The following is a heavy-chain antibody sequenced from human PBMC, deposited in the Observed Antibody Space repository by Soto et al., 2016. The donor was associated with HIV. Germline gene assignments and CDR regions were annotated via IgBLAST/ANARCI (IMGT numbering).Heavy chain of an antibody. CDR3: VRVSSWNYYESSGYYDY. V-gene: IGHV3-13*04. CDR2: IGPTGDT. Sequence: EVQLVESGGGLAQLGKSLRLSCSASGFNFKTYDLHWVRQRPRRSLEWVSAIGPTGDTDYADFVRGRFIISRENDENNLYLQMDNLRSADTAVYYCVRVSSWNYYESSGYYDYWGQGVLVTVAS. CDR1: GFNFKTYD. J-gene: IGHJ4*02. D-gene: IGHD3-22*01.